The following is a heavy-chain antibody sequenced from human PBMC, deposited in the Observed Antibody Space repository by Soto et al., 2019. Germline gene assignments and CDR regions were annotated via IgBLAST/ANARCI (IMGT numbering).Heavy chain of an antibody. CDR1: GFTFSSYA. Sequence: GGSLRLSCAASGFTFSSYAMHWVRQAPGKGLEWVAVISYDGSNKYYADSVKGRFTISRDNSKNTLYLQMNSLRAEDTAVYYCARDPGRTPLRYFDWSPPDYGMDVWGQGTTVTVSS. J-gene: IGHJ6*02. CDR2: ISYDGSNK. CDR3: ARDPGRTPLRYFDWSPPDYGMDV. D-gene: IGHD3-9*01. V-gene: IGHV3-30-3*01.